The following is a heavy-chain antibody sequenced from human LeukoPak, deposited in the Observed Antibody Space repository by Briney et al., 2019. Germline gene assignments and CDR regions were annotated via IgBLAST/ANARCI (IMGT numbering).Heavy chain of an antibody. Sequence: SETLSLTCSVSGGSISSSTYYWGWIRQPPGKGLEWIGSIYNSGSTYYNPSLKSRVTISVDTSKNQFSLKLNSVTAADTAVYYCARHPWDSGMDVWGQGTTVTVSS. J-gene: IGHJ6*01. D-gene: IGHD7-27*01. CDR2: IYNSGST. CDR3: ARHPWDSGMDV. CDR1: GGSISSSTYY. V-gene: IGHV4-39*01.